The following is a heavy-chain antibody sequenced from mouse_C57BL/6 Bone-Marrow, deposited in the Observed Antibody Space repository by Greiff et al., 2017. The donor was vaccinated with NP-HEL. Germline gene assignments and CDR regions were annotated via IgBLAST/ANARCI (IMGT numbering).Heavy chain of an antibody. V-gene: IGHV3-5*01. D-gene: IGHD2-2*01. CDR1: GISITTGNFR. CDR2: IYYSGTI. Sequence: EVKLMESGPGLVKPSQTVFLTCTVTGISITTGNFRWSWIRQFPGNKLEWIGYIYYSGTITYNPSLTSRTTITKDTPKIQFFLEMNSWTAEDTATYYCARYLLYGYYFDYWGQGTTLTVSS. J-gene: IGHJ2*01. CDR3: ARYLLYGYYFDY.